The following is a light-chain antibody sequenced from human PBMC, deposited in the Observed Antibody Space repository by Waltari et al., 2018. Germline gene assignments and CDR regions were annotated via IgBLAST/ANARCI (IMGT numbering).Light chain of an antibody. CDR3: HAAADNNWF. Sequence: YDLTQPFSVSVSPGQTATITCSGDVMAEKSVRWFQPKPGQAPTLILYKDTERPSGIPERFSGSSSGSTVTLTIRGALLEDEADYHCHAAADNNWFFGGGTKLTVL. J-gene: IGLJ2*01. V-gene: IGLV3-27*01. CDR2: KDT. CDR1: VMAEKS.